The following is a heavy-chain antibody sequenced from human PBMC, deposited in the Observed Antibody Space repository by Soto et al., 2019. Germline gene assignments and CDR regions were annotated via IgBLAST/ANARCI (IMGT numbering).Heavy chain of an antibody. CDR1: GFTFSSYA. D-gene: IGHD3-10*01. V-gene: IGHV3-23*01. J-gene: IGHJ6*02. CDR2: ISGSGGST. CDR3: ANYYGSGSYYNPNYYYGMDV. Sequence: GGSLRLSCAASGFTFSSYAMSWVRQAPGKGLEWVSAISGSGGSTYYADSVKGRFTISRDNSKNTLYLQMNSLRAEDTAVYYCANYYGSGSYYNPNYYYGMDVWGQGTMVTVSS.